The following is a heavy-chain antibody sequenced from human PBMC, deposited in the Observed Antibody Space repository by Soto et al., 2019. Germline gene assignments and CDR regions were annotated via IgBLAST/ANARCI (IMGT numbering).Heavy chain of an antibody. Sequence: XESLKISCKGSGYSFTSYWIGWVRQMPGKGLEWMGIIYPGDSDTRYSPSFQGQVTISADKSISTAYLQWSSLKASDTAMYYCARQDSSSSWNYYYYGMDVWGQGTTVTVSS. CDR2: IYPGDSDT. CDR3: ARQDSSSSWNYYYYGMDV. J-gene: IGHJ6*02. CDR1: GYSFTSYW. D-gene: IGHD6-6*01. V-gene: IGHV5-51*01.